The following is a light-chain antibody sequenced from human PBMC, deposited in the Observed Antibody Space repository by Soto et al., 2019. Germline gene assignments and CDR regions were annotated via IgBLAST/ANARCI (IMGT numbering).Light chain of an antibody. V-gene: IGKV3-20*01. J-gene: IGKJ4*01. CDR1: QSFGGTY. Sequence: EIVLTQSPGTLSLSPGERATLSCRASQSFGGTYLAWYQQKPGQAPRLLIYAASSRATGIPDRFSGSGSGTVFSLTISRLEPEDFAVYYCQQYGNSPPVTFGGGTMVENK. CDR3: QQYGNSPPVT. CDR2: AAS.